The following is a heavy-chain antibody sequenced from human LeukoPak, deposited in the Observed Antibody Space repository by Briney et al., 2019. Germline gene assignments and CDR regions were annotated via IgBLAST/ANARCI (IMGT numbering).Heavy chain of an antibody. Sequence: GGSLRLSCAASGFTFSSYGMNWVRQAPGKGLEWVSSITSSSSYIYYADSVKGRFTISRDNAKNSLYLQMNSLRAEDTAVYYCAGVRGVIIRYYYYGMDVWGQGTTVTVSS. D-gene: IGHD3-10*01. J-gene: IGHJ6*02. CDR3: AGVRGVIIRYYYYGMDV. V-gene: IGHV3-21*01. CDR1: GFTFSSYG. CDR2: ITSSSSYI.